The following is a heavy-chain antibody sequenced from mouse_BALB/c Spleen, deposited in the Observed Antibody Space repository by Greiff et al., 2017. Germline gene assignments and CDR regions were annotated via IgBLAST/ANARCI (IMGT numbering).Heavy chain of an antibody. J-gene: IGHJ4*01. CDR1: GFSLTGYG. Sequence: VKLQESGPGLVAPSQSLSITCTVSGFSLTGYGVNWVRQPPGKGLEWLGMIWGDGSTDYNSALKSRLSISKDNSKSQVFLKMNSLQTDDTARYYCARDGAYYGNYRAMDYWGQGTSVTVSS. D-gene: IGHD2-10*01. CDR3: ARDGAYYGNYRAMDY. V-gene: IGHV2-6-7*01. CDR2: IWGDGST.